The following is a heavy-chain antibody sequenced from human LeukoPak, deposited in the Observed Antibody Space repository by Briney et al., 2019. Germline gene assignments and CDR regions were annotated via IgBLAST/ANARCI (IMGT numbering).Heavy chain of an antibody. Sequence: SETLSLTCAVSGGSISSSNWWSWVRPPPGKGLEWIGEIYHSGSTNYNPSLKSRVTISVDKSKNQFSLKLSSVTAADTAVYYCARGLYLWFGGDYFDYWGQGTLVTVSS. CDR3: ARGLYLWFGGDYFDY. V-gene: IGHV4-4*02. D-gene: IGHD3-10*01. CDR2: IYHSGST. CDR1: GGSISSSNW. J-gene: IGHJ4*02.